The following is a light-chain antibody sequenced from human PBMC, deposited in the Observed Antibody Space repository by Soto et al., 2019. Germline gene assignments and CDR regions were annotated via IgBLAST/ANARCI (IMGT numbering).Light chain of an antibody. CDR3: QQYSRSSYT. CDR2: GAS. V-gene: IGKV3-20*01. J-gene: IGKJ2*01. CDR1: QRVSSSY. Sequence: EIVLTQSPGTLSLSPGERATLSCRASQRVSSSYLAWYQQKPGQAPRPLIYGASSRATGIPDRFSGSGSGTDFTLTISRLEPEDFAVYYCQQYSRSSYTFGQGTKLEIK.